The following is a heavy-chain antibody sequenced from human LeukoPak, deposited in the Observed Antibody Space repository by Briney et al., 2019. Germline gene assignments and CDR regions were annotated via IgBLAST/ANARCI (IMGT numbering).Heavy chain of an antibody. V-gene: IGHV3-64*01. Sequence: PGGSLRLSCAASGFTFSRFPMHWVRQAPGKGLEYVSAISSDGGATYYANSVKGRFTISRDNSKNTLYLQIGSLRAEDMAVYYCAREVAYYDYWGRGTLVTVSS. J-gene: IGHJ4*02. CDR2: ISSDGGAT. CDR1: GFTFSRFP. D-gene: IGHD2-15*01. CDR3: AREVAYYDY.